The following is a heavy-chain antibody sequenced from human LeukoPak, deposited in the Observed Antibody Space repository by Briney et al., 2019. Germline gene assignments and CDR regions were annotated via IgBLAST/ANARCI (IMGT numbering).Heavy chain of an antibody. CDR3: ARVDYDYGDLFDY. J-gene: IGHJ4*02. CDR2: ISSSSSYI. D-gene: IGHD4-17*01. Sequence: GGSLRLSCAASGFTFSSYSMNWVRQAPGKGLEWVSSISSSSSYIYYADSVKGRFTISGDNAKNSLYLQMNSLRAEDTAVYYCARVDYDYGDLFDYRGQGTLVTVSS. V-gene: IGHV3-21*01. CDR1: GFTFSSYS.